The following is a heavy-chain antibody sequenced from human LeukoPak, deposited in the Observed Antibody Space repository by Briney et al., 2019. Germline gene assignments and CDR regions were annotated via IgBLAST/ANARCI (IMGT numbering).Heavy chain of an antibody. D-gene: IGHD6-19*01. Sequence: GRSLRLSCAASGFTFSGYGMHWVRQAPGKGLEWVAVISYDGSNKFYADSVKGRFTVSRDNYKNTLYLQMNRLRVEDTAVYYCAKMQWLATNYYWGQGTLVTVSS. CDR2: ISYDGSNK. V-gene: IGHV3-30*18. J-gene: IGHJ4*02. CDR3: AKMQWLATNYY. CDR1: GFTFSGYG.